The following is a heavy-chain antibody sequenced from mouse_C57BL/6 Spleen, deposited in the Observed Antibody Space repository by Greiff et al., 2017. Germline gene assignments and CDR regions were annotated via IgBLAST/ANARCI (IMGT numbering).Heavy chain of an antibody. CDR3: VRHAYYGSLYYAMDY. CDR2: IRSKSNNYAT. J-gene: IGHJ4*01. D-gene: IGHD1-1*01. Sequence: DVKLQESGGGLVQPKGSLKLSCAASGFSFNTYAMNWVRQAPGKGLEWVARIRSKSNNYATYYADSVKDRFTISRDDSESMLYLQMNNLKTEDTAMYYCVRHAYYGSLYYAMDYWGQGTSVTVSS. V-gene: IGHV10-1*01. CDR1: GFSFNTYA.